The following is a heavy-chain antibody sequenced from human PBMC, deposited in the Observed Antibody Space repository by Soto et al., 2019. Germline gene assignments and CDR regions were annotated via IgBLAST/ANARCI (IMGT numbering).Heavy chain of an antibody. D-gene: IGHD3-10*01. V-gene: IGHV4-34*01. J-gene: IGHJ6*03. CDR1: GGSFSGYY. Sequence: SETLSLTCAVYGGSFSGYYWSWIRQPPGKGLEWIGEINHSGSTNYNPSLKSRVTISVDTSKNQFSLKLSSVTAADTAVYYCARINYYGSGSYYKWDNYYYYYMDVWGKGTTVTVSS. CDR2: INHSGST. CDR3: ARINYYGSGSYYKWDNYYYYYMDV.